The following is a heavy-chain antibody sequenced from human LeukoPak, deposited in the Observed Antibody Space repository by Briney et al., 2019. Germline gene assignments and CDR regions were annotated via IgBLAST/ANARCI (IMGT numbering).Heavy chain of an antibody. J-gene: IGHJ5*02. CDR3: AKDLSPAAA. V-gene: IGHV3-23*01. CDR1: GFTFSSYW. D-gene: IGHD6-25*01. Sequence: GGSLRLSCAASGFTFSSYWMSWVRQAPGKGLQWVSAISGSGSNTYYADSVKGRFTISRDNSKNTLYLQMNNLRDEDTAVYYCAKDLSPAAAWGQGTLVTVSS. CDR2: ISGSGSNT.